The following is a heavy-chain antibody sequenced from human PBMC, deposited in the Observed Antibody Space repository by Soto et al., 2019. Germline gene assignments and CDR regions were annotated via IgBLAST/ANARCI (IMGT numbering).Heavy chain of an antibody. V-gene: IGHV1-46*01. Sequence: GASVKVSCKASEYTFTSYYMHWVRQAPGQGLEWMGIINPSGGSTSYAQKFQGRVTMTRDTSTSTVYMELSSLRSEDTAVYYCATLSYDFWSGQGSFDYWGQGTLVTVSS. CDR2: INPSGGST. CDR1: EYTFTSYY. CDR3: ATLSYDFWSGQGSFDY. D-gene: IGHD3-3*01. J-gene: IGHJ4*02.